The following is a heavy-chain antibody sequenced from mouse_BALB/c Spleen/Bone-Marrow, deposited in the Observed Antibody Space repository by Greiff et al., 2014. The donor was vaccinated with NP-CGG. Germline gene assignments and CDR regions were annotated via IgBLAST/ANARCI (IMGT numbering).Heavy chain of an antibody. D-gene: IGHD1-1*02. Sequence: EVQLVESGGGLVKPGGSLKLSCAASGFTFSDFYVFWFRQTPEKRLEWVAAIRAGGTYTYYPDSVKGRFTISRDNAKNNLYHKMSSLKSEDIAMYYCGRSGERYGAMDYWGQGTSVTVSS. J-gene: IGHJ4*01. CDR1: GFTFSDFY. V-gene: IGHV5-4*02. CDR3: GRSGERYGAMDY. CDR2: IRAGGTYT.